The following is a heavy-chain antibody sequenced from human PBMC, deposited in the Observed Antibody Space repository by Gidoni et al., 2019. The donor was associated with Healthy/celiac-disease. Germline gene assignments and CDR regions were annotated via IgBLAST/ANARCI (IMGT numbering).Heavy chain of an antibody. CDR2: MRSGSNTI. Sequence: EVQLVESGGGLVQPGGALRLACAASRFPFSSYSMNWVRQAPGQGLEWVSYMRSGSNTIYHSDSVKGRFTISRDNAKNSLYLQLNSLRAEDTAVYYCARDQWGDYWGQGTLVTVSS. D-gene: IGHD1-26*01. CDR3: ARDQWGDY. CDR1: RFPFSSYS. J-gene: IGHJ4*02. V-gene: IGHV3-48*04.